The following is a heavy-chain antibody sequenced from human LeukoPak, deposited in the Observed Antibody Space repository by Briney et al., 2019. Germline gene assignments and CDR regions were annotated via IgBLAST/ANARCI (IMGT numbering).Heavy chain of an antibody. V-gene: IGHV4-39*01. CDR2: IYYSGST. CDR1: GGSISTISYY. J-gene: IGHJ4*02. Sequence: SETLSLTCTVSGGSISTISYYWGWIRQPPGKGLEWIGSIYYSGSTYYNPSLKSRVTISVDTSKNHFSLKLSSVTAADTAVYYCARHLDSPSPNFEYWGQGTLVTVSS. D-gene: IGHD2-2*03. CDR3: ARHLDSPSPNFEY.